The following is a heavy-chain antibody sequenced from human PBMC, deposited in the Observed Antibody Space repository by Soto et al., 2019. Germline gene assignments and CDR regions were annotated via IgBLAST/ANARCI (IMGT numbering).Heavy chain of an antibody. D-gene: IGHD3-10*01. CDR3: ARVWGGAFDI. V-gene: IGHV4-39*07. CDR2: IYYSGST. Sequence: SETLSLTCTVSGGSISSSSFHWGWIRQPPGKGLEWIGSIYYSGSTNYNPSLKSRVTISVDTSKNQFSLKLSSVTAADTAVYYCARVWGGAFDIWGQGTMVTVS. J-gene: IGHJ3*02. CDR1: GGSISSSSFH.